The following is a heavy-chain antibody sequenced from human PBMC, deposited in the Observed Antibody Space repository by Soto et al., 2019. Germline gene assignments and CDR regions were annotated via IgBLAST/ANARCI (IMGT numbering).Heavy chain of an antibody. D-gene: IGHD2-8*01. J-gene: IGHJ4*02. CDR2: LYYTGTT. Sequence: SETLSLTCSVSGGSIGSSSYYFGWIRQPPGKGLEWIGSLYYTGTTNYNPSLKSRVTISVDTSKNQFSLKLSSVTAADTAVYYCARGGRRSFSWVNVVLMVYTTFFDYWGQGTLVTVSS. V-gene: IGHV4-39*07. CDR3: ARGGRRSFSWVNVVLMVYTTFFDY. CDR1: GGSIGSSSYY.